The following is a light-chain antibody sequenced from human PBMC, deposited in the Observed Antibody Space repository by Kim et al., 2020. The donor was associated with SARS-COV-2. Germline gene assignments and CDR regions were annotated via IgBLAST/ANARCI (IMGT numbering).Light chain of an antibody. CDR3: SSYAGSNKGV. CDR1: SSDVGGYNY. Sequence: GQSVTISCTGTSSDVGGYNYVSWYQQHPGKAPTLMIYEVSERPSGVPDRFSGSKSGNTASLTVSGLQAEDEADYYCSSYAGSNKGVFGGGTKLTIL. V-gene: IGLV2-8*01. CDR2: EVS. J-gene: IGLJ2*01.